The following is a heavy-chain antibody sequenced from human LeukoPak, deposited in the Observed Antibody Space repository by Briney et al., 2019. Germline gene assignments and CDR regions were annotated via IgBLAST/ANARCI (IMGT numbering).Heavy chain of an antibody. Sequence: AGGSLRLSCAASGFTFSSYAMHWVRQAPDKGLEWVAVISYDGGNEYYADSVKGRFTISRDNSKNTLYVQMNSLRAEDRAVYYCARDRSALAVAGLFDYWGQGTLVTVSS. V-gene: IGHV3-30-3*01. D-gene: IGHD6-19*01. CDR2: ISYDGGNE. CDR1: GFTFSSYA. J-gene: IGHJ4*02. CDR3: ARDRSALAVAGLFDY.